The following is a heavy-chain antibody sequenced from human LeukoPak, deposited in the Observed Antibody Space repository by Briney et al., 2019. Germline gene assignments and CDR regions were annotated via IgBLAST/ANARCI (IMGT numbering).Heavy chain of an antibody. CDR1: GYTFSSYL. D-gene: IGHD6-13*01. CDR3: ARHYSHARFGY. Sequence: GESLKISCETSGYTFSSYLIAWVRQVPGRGLEWMGNFNPANSETTYSPSFQGQVTFSVDKSISTAYLQWSSLKASDTAMYYCARHYSHARFGYWGQGTLISVS. CDR2: FNPANSET. J-gene: IGHJ4*02. V-gene: IGHV5-51*01.